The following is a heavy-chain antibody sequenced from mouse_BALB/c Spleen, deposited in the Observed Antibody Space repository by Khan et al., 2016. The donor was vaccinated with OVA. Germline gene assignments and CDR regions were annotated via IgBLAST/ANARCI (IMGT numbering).Heavy chain of an antibody. CDR2: INTYTGEP. V-gene: IGHV9-3-1*01. J-gene: IGHJ1*01. CDR3: TRMKPYWYFDV. Sequence: QMQLVQSGPELKKPGETVKISCKASGYTFTNYGMNWVKQAPGKGLKWMGWINTYTGEPTYADDFKGRFAFSLETSASTAYLQINNLKNEDTATYFCTRMKPYWYFDVWGAGTTVTVSS. CDR1: GYTFTNYG.